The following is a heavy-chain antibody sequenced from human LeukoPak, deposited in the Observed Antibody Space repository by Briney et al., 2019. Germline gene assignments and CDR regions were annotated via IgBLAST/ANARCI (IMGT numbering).Heavy chain of an antibody. V-gene: IGHV3-23*01. CDR2: ISGSGGST. CDR1: GFTFSSYA. D-gene: IGHD1-1*01. Sequence: GGSLRLSCAASGFTFSSYAMRWVRQAPGKGLEWVSAISGSGGSTYYADSVKGRFTISRDNSKNTLYLQMNSLRAEDTAVYYCAKDRDWNDGTFDYWGQGTLVTVSS. CDR3: AKDRDWNDGTFDY. J-gene: IGHJ4*02.